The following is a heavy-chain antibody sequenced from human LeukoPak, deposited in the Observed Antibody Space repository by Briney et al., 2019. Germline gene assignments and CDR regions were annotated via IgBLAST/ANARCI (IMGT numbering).Heavy chain of an antibody. J-gene: IGHJ4*02. V-gene: IGHV3-23*01. D-gene: IGHD5-18*01. CDR2: IVGSGDST. CDR1: GFTFSSYA. CDR3: AKDRYSYWGTDFDY. Sequence: GGSLRLSCAASGFTFSSYAMSWVRQAPGEGPEWVSAIVGSGDSTYYADSVKGRFTISRDNSKNTLYLQMNSLRAEDTAVYYCAKDRYSYWGTDFDYWGQGTLVTVPS.